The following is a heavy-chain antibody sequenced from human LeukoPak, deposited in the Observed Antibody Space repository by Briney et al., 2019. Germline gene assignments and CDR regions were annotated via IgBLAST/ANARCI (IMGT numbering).Heavy chain of an antibody. CDR1: GYAFTSYG. CDR2: ISPYNGNT. Sequence: ASVKVSCKAFGYAFTSYGISWVRQAPGQGVEWMGWISPYNGNTNYAQKLQGRVTMTTDTSTSTAYMELRSLRSDDTAVFYCARDRYYDSSGYYVDYWGQGTLVTVSS. J-gene: IGHJ4*02. V-gene: IGHV1-18*04. CDR3: ARDRYYDSSGYYVDY. D-gene: IGHD3-22*01.